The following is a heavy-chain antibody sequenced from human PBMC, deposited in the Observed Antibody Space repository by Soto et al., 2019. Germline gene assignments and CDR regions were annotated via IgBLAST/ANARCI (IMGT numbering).Heavy chain of an antibody. J-gene: IGHJ6*02. CDR3: ARGFFTDAYDFWSGYFPSYYYYGMDV. D-gene: IGHD3-3*01. Sequence: ASVKVSCKASGYTFTSYDINWVRQATGQGLEWMGWMNPNSGNTGYAQKFQGRVTMTRNTSISTAYMELSSLRSEDTAVYYCARGFFTDAYDFWSGYFPSYYYYGMDVWGQGTTVTVSS. CDR1: GYTFTSYD. CDR2: MNPNSGNT. V-gene: IGHV1-8*01.